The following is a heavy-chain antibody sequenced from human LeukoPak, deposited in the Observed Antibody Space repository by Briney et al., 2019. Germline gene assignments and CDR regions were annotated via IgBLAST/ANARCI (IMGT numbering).Heavy chain of an antibody. CDR1: GFTFSDYY. Sequence: PGGSLRLSCAASGFTFSDYYMSWIRQAPGKGLEWVSYISSSGYTIYYADSVKGRFTISRDNAKNSLYLQMNSLRAEDTAVYYCARSHNYYGSGSMGEGYFDYWGQGTLVTVSS. D-gene: IGHD3-10*01. J-gene: IGHJ4*02. V-gene: IGHV3-11*01. CDR2: ISSSGYTI. CDR3: ARSHNYYGSGSMGEGYFDY.